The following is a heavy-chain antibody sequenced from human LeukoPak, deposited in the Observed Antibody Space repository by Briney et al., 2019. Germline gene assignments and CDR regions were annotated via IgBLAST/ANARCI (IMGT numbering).Heavy chain of an antibody. D-gene: IGHD5-18*01. CDR1: GLTFDDYA. J-gene: IGHJ4*02. CDR2: ISWNSGSI. V-gene: IGHV3-9*01. Sequence: GGSLRLSCAASGLTFDDYAMPWVRHAPGKGLEWVSGISWNSGSIGYADSVKGRFTISRDNAKNSLYLQMNSLRAEDTALYYCAKGGSGYSYGYYFDYWGQGTLVTVSS. CDR3: AKGGSGYSYGYYFDY.